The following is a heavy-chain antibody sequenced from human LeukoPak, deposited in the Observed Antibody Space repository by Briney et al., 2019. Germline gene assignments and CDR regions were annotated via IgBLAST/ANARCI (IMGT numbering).Heavy chain of an antibody. D-gene: IGHD3-10*01. CDR2: IYYSGST. J-gene: IGHJ5*02. Sequence: SETLSLTCTVSGGSISSYYWSWIRQPPGKGLEWIGYIYYSGSTNYNRSLKSRVTISVDTSKNQFSLKLSSVTAADTAVYYCARNYGSGSYPPYNWFDPWGPGTLVTVSS. CDR1: GGSISSYY. CDR3: ARNYGSGSYPPYNWFDP. V-gene: IGHV4-59*01.